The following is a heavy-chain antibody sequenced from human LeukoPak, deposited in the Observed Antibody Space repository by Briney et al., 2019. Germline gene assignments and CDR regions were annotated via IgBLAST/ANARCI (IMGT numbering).Heavy chain of an antibody. D-gene: IGHD2-2*01. Sequence: SETLSLTCIVPGGSISSTSYYWGWIRQPPWKWLEWIGSIYYSGSTYYNPSLKSRVIISVDTSKNQFSMKLSSVTDADTAVYYCARQEIVVVPAITISAFDIWGQGTMVTVSS. J-gene: IGHJ3*02. CDR1: GGSISSTSYY. CDR3: ARQEIVVVPAITISAFDI. V-gene: IGHV4-39*01. CDR2: IYYSGST.